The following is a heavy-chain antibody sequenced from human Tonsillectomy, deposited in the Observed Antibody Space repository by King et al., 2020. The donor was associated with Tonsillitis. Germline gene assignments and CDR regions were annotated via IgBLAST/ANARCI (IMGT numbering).Heavy chain of an antibody. J-gene: IGHJ5*02. D-gene: IGHD6-13*01. V-gene: IGHV4-39*01. Sequence: QLQESGPGLVKPSETLSLTCTVSGGSITSSSYYWGWIRQPPGKGLEWISIIYYSGGTYYHPSLKSRVTISVDTAKNQFSLNLSSLTASDTAVYYCARLPDVYSTHWTSLGGYFDPWGQGTLVTVSS. CDR2: IYYSGGT. CDR1: GGSITSSSYY. CDR3: ARLPDVYSTHWTSLGGYFDP.